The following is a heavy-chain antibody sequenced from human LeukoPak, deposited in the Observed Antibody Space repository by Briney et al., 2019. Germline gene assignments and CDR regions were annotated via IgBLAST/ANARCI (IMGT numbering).Heavy chain of an antibody. CDR3: ARAVRYYYDSSGSGGDAFDI. CDR2: ISWNSGSI. CDR1: GFTFDDYA. D-gene: IGHD3-22*01. Sequence: GGSLRLSCAASGFTFDDYAMHWVRQAPGKGLEWVSGISWNSGSIGYADSVKGRFTISRDNAKNSLYLQMNSLRAEDTAVYYCARAVRYYYDSSGSGGDAFDIWGQGTMVTVSS. V-gene: IGHV3-9*01. J-gene: IGHJ3*02.